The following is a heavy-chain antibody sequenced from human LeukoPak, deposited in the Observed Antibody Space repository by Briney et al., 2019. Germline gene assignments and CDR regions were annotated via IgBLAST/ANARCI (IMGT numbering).Heavy chain of an antibody. Sequence: GGPLRLSCAASGFTFSSYAMSWVRQAPGKGLEWVLAISGSDGSTYYADSVKGRFTISRDNSKNTLYLQMNSLRAEDTAVYYCARGRQPTYSSSSYYFDYWGQGTLVTVSS. CDR1: GFTFSSYA. J-gene: IGHJ4*02. CDR2: ISGSDGST. CDR3: ARGRQPTYSSSSYYFDY. D-gene: IGHD6-6*01. V-gene: IGHV3-23*01.